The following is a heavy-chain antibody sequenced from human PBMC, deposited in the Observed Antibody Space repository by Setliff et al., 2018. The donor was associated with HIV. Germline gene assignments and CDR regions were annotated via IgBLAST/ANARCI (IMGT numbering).Heavy chain of an antibody. D-gene: IGHD3-10*01. V-gene: IGHV4-59*11. CDR2: IHYSGST. J-gene: IGHJ4*02. CDR3: AREAYFFASGTYYFDS. CDR1: GGSISSHY. Sequence: PSETLSLTCTVSGGSISSHYWSWIRQPPGKGLEWIGSIHYSGSTNYNPSLKSRVTISVDTSKNQFSLKLSSVTAVDTALYFCAREAYFFASGTYYFDSWGQGTLVTVSS.